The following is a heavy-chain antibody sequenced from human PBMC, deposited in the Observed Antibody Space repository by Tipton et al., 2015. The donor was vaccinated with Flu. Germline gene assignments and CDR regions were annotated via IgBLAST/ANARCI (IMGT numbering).Heavy chain of an antibody. CDR2: INHSGST. CDR3: ARGSGYANVYLDS. Sequence: LRLSCAVYGGSFSGYYWTWIRQPPGKGLEWIGEINHSGSTNYNPSLKSRVTISVDTSKNQFSLKVSSLIAADTAVYYCARGSGYANVYLDSWGQGTLVAVSS. D-gene: IGHD5-12*01. CDR1: GGSFSGYY. J-gene: IGHJ4*02. V-gene: IGHV4-34*01.